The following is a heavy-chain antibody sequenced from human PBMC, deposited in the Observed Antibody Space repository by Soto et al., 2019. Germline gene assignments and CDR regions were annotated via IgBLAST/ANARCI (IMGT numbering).Heavy chain of an antibody. Sequence: PGGSLRLSCVGSGFTFSRYGMHWLRQAPGEGLEWMAVIVNDGSDRDYAASVASRFTISRDNSKNTLYLQMDNLGVDDTAMYYCARDDDYEANGLDYWGQGTLVTVSS. J-gene: IGHJ4*02. CDR2: IVNDGSDR. CDR3: ARDDDYEANGLDY. V-gene: IGHV3-33*01. CDR1: GFTFSRYG. D-gene: IGHD4-17*01.